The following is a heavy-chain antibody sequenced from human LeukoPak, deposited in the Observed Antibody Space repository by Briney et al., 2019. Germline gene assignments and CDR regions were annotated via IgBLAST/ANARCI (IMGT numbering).Heavy chain of an antibody. CDR3: ASSYRCSITSCFDY. Sequence: PGGSLRLSCAASGFTFDDYAMHWVRQAPGKGREWVSGISWDSGSIGYADSVKGRFTISSDNAKNSLYLQMNSLRAEDTALYYCASSYRCSITSCFDYWGQGTLVTVSS. J-gene: IGHJ4*02. V-gene: IGHV3-9*01. D-gene: IGHD2-2*01. CDR2: ISWDSGSI. CDR1: GFTFDDYA.